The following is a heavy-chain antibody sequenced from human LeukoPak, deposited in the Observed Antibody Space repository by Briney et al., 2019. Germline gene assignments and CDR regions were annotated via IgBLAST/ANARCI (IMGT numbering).Heavy chain of an antibody. Sequence: KAGGSLRLSCAASGFTVSSYGMTWVRQAPGKGLEWVSAFSATDGSAQYAESVKGRFTISRDNSKSSLYLQMNSLRDEDTAVYYCAKARIAAAGTGALDVWGQGTMVTVSS. J-gene: IGHJ3*01. CDR2: FSATDGSA. D-gene: IGHD6-13*01. CDR1: GFTVSSYG. V-gene: IGHV3-23*01. CDR3: AKARIAAAGTGALDV.